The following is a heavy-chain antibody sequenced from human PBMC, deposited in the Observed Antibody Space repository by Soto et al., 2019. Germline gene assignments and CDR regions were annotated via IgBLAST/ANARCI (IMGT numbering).Heavy chain of an antibody. D-gene: IGHD6-19*01. CDR2: IYYSGST. CDR1: GGSISSSY. Sequence: QVQLQESGPGLVKPSETLSLTCTVSGGSISSSYWSWIRQPPGKGLEWIGYIYYSGSTNYNPSLKRRFTIAVDTSRKQFSLKLSSVPAADTAVYYCARRASSGWNDYWGQGTLVTVSS. J-gene: IGHJ4*02. V-gene: IGHV4-59*08. CDR3: ARRASSGWNDY.